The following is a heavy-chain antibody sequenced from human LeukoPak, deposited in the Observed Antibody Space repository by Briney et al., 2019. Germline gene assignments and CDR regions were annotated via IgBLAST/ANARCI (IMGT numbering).Heavy chain of an antibody. CDR2: MYYSGST. J-gene: IGHJ2*01. CDR1: GGSISSSSYY. CDR3: ARVYYSNSYDYWYFDL. V-gene: IGHV4-39*07. D-gene: IGHD6-13*01. Sequence: PSETLSLTCNVSGGSISSSSYYWGWIRQPPGRGLEWIASMYYSGSTYYNPSLKSRVTISLDTSKNQVSLKLSSVTAADTAVYYCARVYYSNSYDYWYFDLWGRGTLVTVSS.